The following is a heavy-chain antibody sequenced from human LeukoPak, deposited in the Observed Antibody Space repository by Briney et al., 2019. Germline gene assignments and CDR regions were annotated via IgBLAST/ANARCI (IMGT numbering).Heavy chain of an antibody. V-gene: IGHV3-30*18. J-gene: IGHJ3*02. CDR3: AKKNIDYGDYEGAFDI. CDR2: ISYDGSNK. Sequence: GRSLRLSCAASEFTFSSYGMHWVRQAPGKGLEWVAVISYDGSNKYYADSVKGRFTISRDNSKNTLYLQMNSLRAEDTAVYYCAKKNIDYGDYEGAFDIWGQGTMVTVSS. CDR1: EFTFSSYG. D-gene: IGHD4-17*01.